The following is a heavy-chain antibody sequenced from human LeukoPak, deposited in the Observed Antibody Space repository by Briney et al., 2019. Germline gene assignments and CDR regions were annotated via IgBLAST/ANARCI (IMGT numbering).Heavy chain of an antibody. D-gene: IGHD3-16*01. CDR2: INHSGST. CDR3: ARGRAFRSYYFDY. Sequence: SETLSLTCAVYGGSFSGYYWSWIRQPPGKGLEWIGEINHSGSTNYNPSLKSRVTISVGTSKNQFSLKLSSVTAADTAVYYCARGRAFRSYYFDYWGQGTLVTVSS. CDR1: GGSFSGYY. V-gene: IGHV4-34*01. J-gene: IGHJ4*02.